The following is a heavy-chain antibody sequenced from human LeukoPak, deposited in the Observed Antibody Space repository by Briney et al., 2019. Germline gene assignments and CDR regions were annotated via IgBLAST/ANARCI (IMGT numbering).Heavy chain of an antibody. V-gene: IGHV4-4*02. CDR1: GGSISSSHW. D-gene: IGHD6-19*01. CDR2: IYHSGST. Sequence: SETLSLTCAVSGGSISSSHWWSWVRQPPGKGLEWIGEIYHSGSTNYNPSLKSRVTISVDTSKNQFSLKLSSVTAADTAVYYCARHVRKGGIAGAGTPSWFDPWGQGTLVTVSS. J-gene: IGHJ5*02. CDR3: ARHVRKGGIAGAGTPSWFDP.